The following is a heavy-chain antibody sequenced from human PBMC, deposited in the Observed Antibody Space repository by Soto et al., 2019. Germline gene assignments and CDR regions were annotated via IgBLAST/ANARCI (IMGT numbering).Heavy chain of an antibody. D-gene: IGHD3-10*01. J-gene: IGHJ3*02. V-gene: IGHV3-33*01. CDR2: IWYDGSNK. Sequence: GGSLRLSCAASGFTFSSYGMHWVRQAPGKGLEWVAVIWYDGSNKYYVDSVKGRFTISRDNSKNTLYLQMNSLRAEDTAVYYCARGSSGLLWFGEFLNDAFDIWGQGTMVTVSS. CDR1: GFTFSSYG. CDR3: ARGSSGLLWFGEFLNDAFDI.